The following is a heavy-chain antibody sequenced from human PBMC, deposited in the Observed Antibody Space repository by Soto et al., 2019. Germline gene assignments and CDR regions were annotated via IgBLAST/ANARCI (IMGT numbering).Heavy chain of an antibody. CDR2: IYYSGST. CDR3: AAPGGDYYYGMDV. V-gene: IGHV4-39*01. Sequence: SETLSLTCTVSGGSISSSSYYWGWIRQPPGKGLEWIGSIYYSGSTYYNPSLKSRVTISVDTSKNRFSLKLSSVTAADTAVYYCAAPGGDYYYGMDVWGQGTTVTVSS. CDR1: GGSISSSSYY. J-gene: IGHJ6*02. D-gene: IGHD3-10*01.